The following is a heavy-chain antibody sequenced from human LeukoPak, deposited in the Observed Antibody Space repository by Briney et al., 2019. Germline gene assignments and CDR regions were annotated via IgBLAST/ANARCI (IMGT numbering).Heavy chain of an antibody. CDR1: GGTFSSYA. J-gene: IGHJ6*03. CDR2: IIPIFGTA. CDR3: ARAGELGRYYYYYMDV. D-gene: IGHD3-16*01. Sequence: ASVKVSCKASGGTFSSYAISWVRQAPGQGLEWMGGIIPIFGTANYAQKFQGRVTITADKSTSTAYMELSSLRSEDTAVYYCARAGELGRYYYYYMDVWGKGTTVTISS. V-gene: IGHV1-69*06.